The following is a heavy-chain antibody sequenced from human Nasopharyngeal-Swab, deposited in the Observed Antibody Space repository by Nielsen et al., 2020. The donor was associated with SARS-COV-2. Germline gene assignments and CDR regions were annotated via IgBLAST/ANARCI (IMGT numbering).Heavy chain of an antibody. Sequence: WIRQPPGKGLEWIGYIYYSGSTNYNPSLKSRVTISVDTSKNQFSLKLSSVTAADTAVYYCARDGYSSSRTLDYWGQGTLVTVPQ. V-gene: IGHV4-59*01. J-gene: IGHJ4*02. D-gene: IGHD6-13*01. CDR3: ARDGYSSSRTLDY. CDR2: IYYSGST.